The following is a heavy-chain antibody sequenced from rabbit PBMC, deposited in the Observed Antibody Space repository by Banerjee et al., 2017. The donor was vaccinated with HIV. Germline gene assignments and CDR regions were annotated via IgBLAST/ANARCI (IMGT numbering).Heavy chain of an antibody. D-gene: IGHD8-1*01. CDR3: ARAAGSNYPTFNL. CDR1: GFSFSSGYD. V-gene: IGHV1S40*01. Sequence: QSLEESGGDLVKPGASLTLTCTASGFSFSSGYDMCWVRQAPGKGLEWIACIYASSSDYTYYASWAKGRSTISKTAATTVTLQTTSLTAADTATYFCARAAGSNYPTFNLWGQGTIVTVS. CDR2: IYASSSDYT. J-gene: IGHJ4*01.